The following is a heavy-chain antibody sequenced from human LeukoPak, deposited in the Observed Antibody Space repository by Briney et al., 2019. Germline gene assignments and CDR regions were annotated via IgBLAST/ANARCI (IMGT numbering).Heavy chain of an antibody. Sequence: SETLSLTCTVSGGSISSYYWSWIRQPPGKGLEWIGYIYYSGSTNYNPSLESRVTISLDTSKTQFSLKLRSVTAADTAVYYCASTERCSTTCPLDFWGQGTLVTVSS. D-gene: IGHD2-2*01. CDR1: GGSISSYY. V-gene: IGHV4-59*12. CDR2: IYYSGST. CDR3: ASTERCSTTCPLDF. J-gene: IGHJ4*02.